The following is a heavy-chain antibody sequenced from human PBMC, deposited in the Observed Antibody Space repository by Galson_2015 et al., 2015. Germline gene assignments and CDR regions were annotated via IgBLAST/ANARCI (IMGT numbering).Heavy chain of an antibody. Sequence: SLRLSCAASGFTFSSYGMHWVRQAPGKELEWVAVISYDGSNKYYADSVKGRFTISRDNSKNTLYLQMNSLRAEDTAVYYCAKDGGYYDSSGYYPGGFDYWGQGTLVTVSS. V-gene: IGHV3-30*18. CDR1: GFTFSSYG. CDR3: AKDGGYYDSSGYYPGGFDY. CDR2: ISYDGSNK. J-gene: IGHJ4*02. D-gene: IGHD3-22*01.